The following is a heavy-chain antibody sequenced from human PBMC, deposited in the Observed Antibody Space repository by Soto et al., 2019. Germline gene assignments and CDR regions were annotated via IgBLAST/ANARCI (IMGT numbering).Heavy chain of an antibody. CDR2: IKSKTDGGTT. J-gene: IGHJ4*02. Sequence: PGGSLRLSCAASGFTFSNAWMSWVRQAPGKGLEWVGRIKSKTDGGTTDYAAPVKGRFTISRDDSKNTLYLQMNSLKTEDTAVYYCTTREIRQCYGPCDYWGQGTLVTVSS. CDR3: TTREIRQCYGPCDY. V-gene: IGHV3-15*01. CDR1: GFTFSNAW. D-gene: IGHD2-15*01.